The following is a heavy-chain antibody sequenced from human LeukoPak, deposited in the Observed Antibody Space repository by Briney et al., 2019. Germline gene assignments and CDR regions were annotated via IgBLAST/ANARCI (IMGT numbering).Heavy chain of an antibody. V-gene: IGHV3-74*01. CDR1: GFTFSSYW. D-gene: IGHD6-19*01. CDR2: INSDGSST. J-gene: IGHJ4*02. Sequence: GGSLRLSCAASGFTFSSYWMHWVRQAPGKGLVWVSRINSDGSSTSYADSVKGRFTISRDNAKNTLYLQMNSLRAEDTALYYCAKGTKGSGWKLQPFDYWGQGALVTVSS. CDR3: AKGTKGSGWKLQPFDY.